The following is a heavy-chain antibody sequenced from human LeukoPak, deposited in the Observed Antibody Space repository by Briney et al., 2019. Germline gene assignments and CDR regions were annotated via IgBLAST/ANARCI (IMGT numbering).Heavy chain of an antibody. V-gene: IGHV3-23*01. D-gene: IGHD2-15*01. J-gene: IGHJ5*02. Sequence: GGSLRLSCAASGFTFTNYAMTWVRQAPGKGLEWVSTLSNSGRVTFYANSVKGRFTISRDNSQNTLYLQMNSLRAEDTAIYYCAEQGKIVVEAAASVNWFDPRGQGTLVTVSS. CDR1: GFTFTNYA. CDR3: AEQGKIVVEAAASVNWFDP. CDR2: LSNSGRVT.